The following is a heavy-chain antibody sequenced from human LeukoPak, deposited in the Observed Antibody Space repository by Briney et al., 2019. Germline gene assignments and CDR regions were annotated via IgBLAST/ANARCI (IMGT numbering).Heavy chain of an antibody. D-gene: IGHD4-17*01. Sequence: GGSLRLSCAASGFNFGDSRMTWVRQVPGKGLEWVANINQDGTEKHFLDSVEGRFTISRDNAKKSLFLQMNSLRAEDTAVYYCAISYGDYSFDYWGQGTLVTVSS. CDR1: GFNFGDSR. V-gene: IGHV3-7*05. CDR2: INQDGTEK. J-gene: IGHJ4*02. CDR3: AISYGDYSFDY.